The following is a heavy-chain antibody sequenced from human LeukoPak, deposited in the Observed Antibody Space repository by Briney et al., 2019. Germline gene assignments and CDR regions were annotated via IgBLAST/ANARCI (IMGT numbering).Heavy chain of an antibody. Sequence: SETLSLTCTVSGDSISRDSYYWGWIRQPPGKGLEWIGNIHYVGNTYYNPSLTSRVTISVDTSKNQFSLRLTSVTAADTAVYYCARYPYSDSGVWQAFDYWGQGTLVTVSS. J-gene: IGHJ4*02. V-gene: IGHV4-39*01. D-gene: IGHD5-12*01. CDR3: ARYPYSDSGVWQAFDY. CDR2: IHYVGNT. CDR1: GDSISRDSYY.